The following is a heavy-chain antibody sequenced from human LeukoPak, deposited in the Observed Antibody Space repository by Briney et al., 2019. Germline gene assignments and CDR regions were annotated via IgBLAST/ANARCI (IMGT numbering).Heavy chain of an antibody. V-gene: IGHV3-7*01. J-gene: IGHJ4*02. D-gene: IGHD6-19*01. CDR3: ARQAGSSGWYDTHFDY. CDR1: GFTFSAHW. Sequence: GGSLRLSCAASGFTFSAHWMSWVRQAPGKGLEWVANIKEDGSEKYYVDSVKGRFTISRDIAKNSLYLQMNSLRAEDTAVYYCARQAGSSGWYDTHFDYWGQGTLVTVSS. CDR2: IKEDGSEK.